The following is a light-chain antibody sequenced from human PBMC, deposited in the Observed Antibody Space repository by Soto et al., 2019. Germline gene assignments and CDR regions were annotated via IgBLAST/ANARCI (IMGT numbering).Light chain of an antibody. V-gene: IGKV1-5*01. Sequence: DIQMTQSPSTLSAFVGDRVTITCRASQSISLWLAWYQQKPGKAPRLLIYDVSTLESGVPSRFSGSGSGTEFSLTIKRLEPDDFATYYCQQYNSYSWTFGQGTKVEIK. J-gene: IGKJ1*01. CDR1: QSISLW. CDR2: DVS. CDR3: QQYNSYSWT.